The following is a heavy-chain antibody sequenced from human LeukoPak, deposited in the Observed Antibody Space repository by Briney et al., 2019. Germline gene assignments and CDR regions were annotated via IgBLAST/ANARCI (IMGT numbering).Heavy chain of an antibody. CDR1: GFTFSNYA. V-gene: IGHV3-23*01. Sequence: GGSLRLSCAASGFTFSNYAMSWVRQAPGKGLEWVSGISGSGGSTYYADSVKGRFTISRDNSKNTLYLQMNSLRAEDTAVYYCAKADVLRYFDWLLNPPFDYWGQGTLVTVSS. CDR3: AKADVLRYFDWLLNPPFDY. J-gene: IGHJ4*02. D-gene: IGHD3-9*01. CDR2: ISGSGGST.